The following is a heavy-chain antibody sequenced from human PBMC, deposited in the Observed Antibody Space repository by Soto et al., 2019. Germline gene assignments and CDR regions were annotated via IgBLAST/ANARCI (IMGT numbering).Heavy chain of an antibody. Sequence: EVQLLESGGGLVQPGGSLRLYCAASGFTFSSYAMSWVRQTPGKGLEWVSAISGGGDTYFADSVKGRFTISRDNSKNTLYPQMNSLRADDTAVYYCARGRDEYNYHALDYWGQGTLVTVSS. V-gene: IGHV3-23*01. CDR1: GFTFSSYA. D-gene: IGHD1-1*01. CDR2: ISGGGDT. J-gene: IGHJ4*02. CDR3: ARGRDEYNYHALDY.